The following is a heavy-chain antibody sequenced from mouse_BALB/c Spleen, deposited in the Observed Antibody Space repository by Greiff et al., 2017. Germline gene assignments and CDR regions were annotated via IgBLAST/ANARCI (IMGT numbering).Heavy chain of an antibody. Sequence: EVKLVESGGGLVKPGGSLKLSCAASGFAFSSYEMSWVRQTPKKRLEWVAYISSGGGSTYYPDTVKGRFTISRDNAKNTLYLQMSSLKSEDTAMYYCARVYGSSFYAMDYWGQGTSVTVSS. CDR1: GFAFSSYE. D-gene: IGHD1-1*01. CDR3: ARVYGSSFYAMDY. J-gene: IGHJ4*01. CDR2: ISSGGGST. V-gene: IGHV5-12-1*01.